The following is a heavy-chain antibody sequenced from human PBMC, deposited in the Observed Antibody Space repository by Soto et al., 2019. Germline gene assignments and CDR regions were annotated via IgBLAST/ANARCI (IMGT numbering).Heavy chain of an antibody. CDR2: INPNSGDT. CDR3: ARITTDSSSWVNAWFDL. Sequence: QVQLVQSGAEVKKPGPSVRVSCKASGYILTGYYIQWVRQAPGQGLEWLGWINPNSGDTNYAHKFQGRVTMTRDKSINTAYMALRRLRFDDTAVDYCARITTDSSSWVNAWFDLWGRGTQVTVSS. D-gene: IGHD6-13*01. V-gene: IGHV1-2*02. J-gene: IGHJ5*02. CDR1: GYILTGYY.